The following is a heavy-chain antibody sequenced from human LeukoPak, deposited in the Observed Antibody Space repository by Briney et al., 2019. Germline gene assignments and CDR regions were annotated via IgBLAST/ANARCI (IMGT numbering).Heavy chain of an antibody. J-gene: IGHJ5*02. CDR1: GGSISSYF. Sequence: SETLSLTCTVSGGSISSYFWSWIRQPPGKGLEWIGYIYYGVSTNYNPSLKSRVTISLDTSKKQISLKVRSVTAADTAIYYCARLLADNWFDPWGQGTLVTVSS. D-gene: IGHD6-13*01. CDR3: ARLLADNWFDP. V-gene: IGHV4-59*08. CDR2: IYYGVST.